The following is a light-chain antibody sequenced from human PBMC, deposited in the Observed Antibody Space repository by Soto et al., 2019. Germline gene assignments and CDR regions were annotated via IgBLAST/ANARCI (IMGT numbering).Light chain of an antibody. CDR2: SAS. V-gene: IGKV1-39*01. CDR3: QQSYTTPLT. CDR1: QSTRRY. J-gene: IGKJ4*01. Sequence: DIQMTQSPSSLSASVGDTVTITCRASQSTRRYLNWYQQKPGKVPKLLIYSASSLQSGVPSRFSGSGSGTDFTLTVSSLQPEDFATYYCQQSYTTPLTFGGGTKVDIK.